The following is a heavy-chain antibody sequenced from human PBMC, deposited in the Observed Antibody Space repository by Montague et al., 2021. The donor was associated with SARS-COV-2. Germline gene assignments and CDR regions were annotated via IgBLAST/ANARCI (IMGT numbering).Heavy chain of an antibody. J-gene: IGHJ4*02. D-gene: IGHD3-3*01. CDR2: TSGDGGST. CDR1: GFIFDGYA. V-gene: IGHV3-43*02. CDR3: AKDNDFWSGYYTYYFDY. Sequence: SLRLSCAASGFIFDGYAMHWVRQAPGKGLEWVSLTSGDGGSTHYXDSVKGRFTISRDNSKNSLYLQMNSLRTEDTALYYCAKDNDFWSGYYTYYFDYWGQGTLVTVSS.